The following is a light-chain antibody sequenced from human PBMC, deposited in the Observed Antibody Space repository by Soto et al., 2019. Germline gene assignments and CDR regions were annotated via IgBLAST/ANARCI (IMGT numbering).Light chain of an antibody. J-gene: IGLJ2*01. Sequence: QSVLTQPRSVSGSPGESVTISCSGTSSDVGSYNYVSWYQQYPGKAPKVMIYDVSERPSEVPVRFSGSKSGNTASLTISGLQAEDEPEYFCCSYSGSDSLLFGGGTKVTVL. CDR1: SSDVGSYNY. V-gene: IGLV2-11*01. CDR3: CSYSGSDSLL. CDR2: DVS.